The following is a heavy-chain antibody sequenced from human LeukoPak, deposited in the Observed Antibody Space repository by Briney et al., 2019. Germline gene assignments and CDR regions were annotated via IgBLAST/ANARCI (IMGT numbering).Heavy chain of an antibody. J-gene: IGHJ3*02. CDR1: GFTFSSYA. V-gene: IGHV3-23*01. D-gene: IGHD4-17*01. Sequence: GASLRLSCAASGFTFSSYAMSWVRQAPGKGLEWVSAISGSGGSTYYADSVKGRFTISRDNSKNTLYLQMNSLRAEDTAVYYCAKSYYGDYLNDAFDIWGRGTMVTVSS. CDR3: AKSYYGDYLNDAFDI. CDR2: ISGSGGST.